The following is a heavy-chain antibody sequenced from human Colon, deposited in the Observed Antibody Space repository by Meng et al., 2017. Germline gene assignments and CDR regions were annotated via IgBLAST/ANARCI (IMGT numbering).Heavy chain of an antibody. D-gene: IGHD6-19*01. CDR3: ARDGSGRGNY. Sequence: SETLSLTCAVSGYSISSGYYWGWIRLAPGKGLEWIGSINHSGTTYYNPSLKSRVTISLDPSKNQLSLEVNSVTAADTAVYYCARDGSGRGNYWGQGTLVTVSS. CDR1: GYSISSGYY. V-gene: IGHV4-38-2*02. J-gene: IGHJ4*02. CDR2: INHSGTT.